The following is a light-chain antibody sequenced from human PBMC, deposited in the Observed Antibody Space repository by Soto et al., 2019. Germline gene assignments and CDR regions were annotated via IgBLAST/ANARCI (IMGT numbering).Light chain of an antibody. Sequence: VLTQSPGTLSLSPGERATLSCRASHIVSGNFLAWYQQKPGQAPRLLIYGASSRAPGIPDRFSGSGSGTDFTLTISRLEPEDFAVYYCQQYGSSPITFGQGTRLETK. CDR3: QQYGSSPIT. CDR1: HIVSGNF. V-gene: IGKV3-20*01. CDR2: GAS. J-gene: IGKJ5*01.